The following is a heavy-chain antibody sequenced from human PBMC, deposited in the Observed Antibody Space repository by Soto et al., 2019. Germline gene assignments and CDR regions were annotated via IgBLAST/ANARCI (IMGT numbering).Heavy chain of an antibody. V-gene: IGHV3-11*05. Sequence: QVQLVESGGGLVKPGGSLRLACAASGFTFSDYYMSWIRQAPGKGLEWVSYISSSSSYTNYADSVKGRFTISTDNAKNSLYRQMNSLRDEDTAVYYCARVTNGLFPTLGYYYGMDVWGEGTTVTVSS. CDR1: GFTFSDYY. CDR2: ISSSSSYT. CDR3: ARVTNGLFPTLGYYYGMDV. J-gene: IGHJ6*04. D-gene: IGHD2-8*01.